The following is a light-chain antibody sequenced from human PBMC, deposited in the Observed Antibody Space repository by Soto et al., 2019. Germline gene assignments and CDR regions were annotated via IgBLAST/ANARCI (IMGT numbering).Light chain of an antibody. V-gene: IGKV3-20*01. Sequence: EIVLTQSPGTLSLSPGERATLSCRAGQSVSSSQLAWFQQKPGQAPRLLVYGASSRATGIPDRFSGSVSGTDFTLAISRLEPEDFAVYYCQHYGGAPLTFGQGTRLEI. CDR3: QHYGGAPLT. J-gene: IGKJ5*01. CDR1: QSVSSSQ. CDR2: GAS.